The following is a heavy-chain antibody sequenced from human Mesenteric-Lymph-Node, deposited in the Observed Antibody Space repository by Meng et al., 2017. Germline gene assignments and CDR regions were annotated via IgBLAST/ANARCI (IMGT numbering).Heavy chain of an antibody. CDR2: IDLGGSP. V-gene: IGHV4-30-4*01. CDR3: ARHGGWHFAY. CDR1: GDSFNIPDYY. J-gene: IGHJ4*02. Sequence: QGHLQGSGPGLVKPSQPLSLTCTVSGDSFNIPDYYWSWIRQPPGKGLEWIGQIDLGGSPYYNPSLESRVLMSLDKSKNQFSLRLTSVAAADTAVYYCARHGGWHFAYWGQGALVTVSS. D-gene: IGHD6-19*01.